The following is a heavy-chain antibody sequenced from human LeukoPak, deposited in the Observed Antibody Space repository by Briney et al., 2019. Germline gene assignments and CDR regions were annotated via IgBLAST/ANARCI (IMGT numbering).Heavy chain of an antibody. J-gene: IGHJ4*02. D-gene: IGHD3-10*01. Sequence: GGSLRLSCAASGFTFSSYAMHWVRQAPGKGLEWVAVISYDGSNKYYADSMKGRFTISRDNSKNTLYLQMNSLRAEDTAVYYCARDARPTMVRGAKGGLDYWGQGTLVTVSS. CDR1: GFTFSSYA. CDR2: ISYDGSNK. V-gene: IGHV3-30*04. CDR3: ARDARPTMVRGAKGGLDY.